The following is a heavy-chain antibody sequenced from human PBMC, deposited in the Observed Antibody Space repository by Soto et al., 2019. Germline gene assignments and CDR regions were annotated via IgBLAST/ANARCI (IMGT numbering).Heavy chain of an antibody. Sequence: QVQLVESGGGVVQPGRSLRLSCAASGFTFSSYAMHWVRQAPGKGLEWVAVISYDGSNKYYADSVKGRFTISRDNSKNMLYLQMNSLRAEDTAVYYRARLKLTYYDFWSGIDYWGQGTLVTVSS. CDR2: ISYDGSNK. CDR3: ARLKLTYYDFWSGIDY. J-gene: IGHJ4*02. CDR1: GFTFSSYA. V-gene: IGHV3-30-3*01. D-gene: IGHD3-3*01.